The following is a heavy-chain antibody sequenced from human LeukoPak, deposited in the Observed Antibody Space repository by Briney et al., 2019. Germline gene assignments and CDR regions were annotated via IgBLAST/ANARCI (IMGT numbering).Heavy chain of an antibody. CDR1: GFTFSSYA. Sequence: QPGGSLRLSCAASGFTFSSYAMSWVRQAPGKGLEWVSAISGSGGSTYYADSVKGRFTISRDKSKSTLFLQMTSLTAEDTAVYYCAKGSGASRPYYLDYWGRGTLVTVSS. CDR2: ISGSGGST. CDR3: AKGSGASRPYYLDY. V-gene: IGHV3-23*01. J-gene: IGHJ4*02. D-gene: IGHD3-10*01.